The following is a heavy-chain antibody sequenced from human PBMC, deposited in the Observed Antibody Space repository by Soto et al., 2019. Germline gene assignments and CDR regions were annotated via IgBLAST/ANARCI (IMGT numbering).Heavy chain of an antibody. J-gene: IGHJ5*02. CDR3: ARASYYWFDP. CDR2: IFYNGST. D-gene: IGHD1-26*01. Sequence: TLSLTCTVSGGPINNYYWSWIRQSPGRGLEYIGYIFYNGSTNYNPSLKSRVTISVDTSKNQFSLKLSSVTAADTAVYYCARASYYWFDPWGQGTLVTVSS. CDR1: GGPINNYY. V-gene: IGHV4-59*01.